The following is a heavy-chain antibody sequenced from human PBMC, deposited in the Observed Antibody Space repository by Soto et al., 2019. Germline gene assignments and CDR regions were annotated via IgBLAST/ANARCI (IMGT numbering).Heavy chain of an antibody. V-gene: IGHV4-34*01. CDR3: ASQGLPYFDWSPTPLYYMDV. CDR2: INHSGNT. CDR1: GGSFSGYY. J-gene: IGHJ6*03. D-gene: IGHD3-9*01. Sequence: SETLSLTCAVYGGSFSGYYWSWIRQPPGKGLEWIGEINHSGNTNYNPSLKSRVTISVDKSKNQFSLKLSSVTAADTAVYYCASQGLPYFDWSPTPLYYMDVWGKGITVTVSS.